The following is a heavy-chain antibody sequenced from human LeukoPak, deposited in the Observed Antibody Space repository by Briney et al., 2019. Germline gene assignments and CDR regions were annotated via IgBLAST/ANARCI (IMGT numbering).Heavy chain of an antibody. J-gene: IGHJ3*02. Sequence: PSETLSLTCTVPRGHISCYYWSWIRQPAGKGLEWIGRIYTSGSTNYNPSLKSRVTMSVDTSKNQFSLKLSSVTAADTAVYYCARDRGIAAAGTDDAFDIWGQGTMVTVSS. V-gene: IGHV4-4*07. D-gene: IGHD6-13*01. CDR2: IYTSGST. CDR1: RGHISCYY. CDR3: ARDRGIAAAGTDDAFDI.